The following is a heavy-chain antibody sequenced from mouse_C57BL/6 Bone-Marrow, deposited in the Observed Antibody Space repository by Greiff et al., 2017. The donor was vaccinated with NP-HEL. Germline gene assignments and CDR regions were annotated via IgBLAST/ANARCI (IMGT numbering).Heavy chain of an antibody. V-gene: IGHV7-1*01. CDR1: GFTFSDFY. J-gene: IGHJ1*03. CDR2: SRNKANDYTT. CDR3: ARVHYYGSSYWYFDV. Sequence: EVNVVESGGGLVQSGRSLRLSCATSGFTFSDFYMEWVRQAPGKGLEWIAASRNKANDYTTEYSASVKGRFIVSRDTSQSILYLQMNALRAEDTAIYYCARVHYYGSSYWYFDVWGTGTTVTVSS. D-gene: IGHD1-1*01.